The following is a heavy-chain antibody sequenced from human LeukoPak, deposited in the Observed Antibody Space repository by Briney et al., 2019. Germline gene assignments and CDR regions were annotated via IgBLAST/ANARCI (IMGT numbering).Heavy chain of an antibody. CDR3: ARLEIAVAGPDY. Sequence: ASVKVSCKASGYTFTSYYMHWVRQAPGQGLEWMGIINPSGGSTSYAQKFQGRVTMTRDMSTSTVYMELSSLRSEDTAVYYCARLEIAVAGPDYWGQGTLVTVSS. CDR2: INPSGGST. CDR1: GYTFTSYY. V-gene: IGHV1-46*01. J-gene: IGHJ4*02. D-gene: IGHD6-19*01.